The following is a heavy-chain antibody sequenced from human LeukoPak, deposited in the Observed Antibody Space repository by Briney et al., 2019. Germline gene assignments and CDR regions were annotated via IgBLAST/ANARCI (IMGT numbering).Heavy chain of an antibody. D-gene: IGHD6-6*01. CDR3: AKGRTSIAASWDY. Sequence: PGGSLRLSCAASGLTFSTYAMSWVRQAPGKGLEWVSAISGSGGSTYYADSVKGRFTISRDNSKNTLYLQMNSLRAEDTAVYYCAKGRTSIAASWDYWGQGTLVTVSS. J-gene: IGHJ4*02. CDR1: GLTFSTYA. CDR2: ISGSGGST. V-gene: IGHV3-23*01.